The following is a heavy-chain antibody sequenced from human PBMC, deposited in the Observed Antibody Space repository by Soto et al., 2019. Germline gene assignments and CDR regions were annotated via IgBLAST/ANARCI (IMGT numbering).Heavy chain of an antibody. J-gene: IGHJ4*02. Sequence: QVQLQESGPGLVKSSETLSLTCTVSGGSISSYYWSWIRQPPGKGLEWIGYIYYSGSTNYNPSLKSRVTISVDTSKNQFSLKLSSVTAADTAVYYCASGAVTSLFDYWGQGTLVTVSS. CDR3: ASGAVTSLFDY. D-gene: IGHD4-17*01. CDR2: IYYSGST. V-gene: IGHV4-59*01. CDR1: GGSISSYY.